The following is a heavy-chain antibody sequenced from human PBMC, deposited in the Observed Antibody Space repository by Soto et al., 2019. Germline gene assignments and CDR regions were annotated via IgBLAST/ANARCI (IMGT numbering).Heavy chain of an antibody. CDR2: LYSSGST. J-gene: IGHJ6*02. D-gene: IGHD3-10*01. CDR1: GGSISNSY. CDR3: ARHSPPFFYGSGPWDV. Sequence: SETLSLTCTGSGGSISNSYWSWIRQSPGKGLEWIGYLYSSGSTNYNPSLKSRVTISVDTSKNQFSLKLSSLIAADTAVYYCARHSPPFFYGSGPWDVWGQGTTVTVS. V-gene: IGHV4-59*08.